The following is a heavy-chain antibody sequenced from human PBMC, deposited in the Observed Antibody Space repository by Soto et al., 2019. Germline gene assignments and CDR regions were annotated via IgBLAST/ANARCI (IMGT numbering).Heavy chain of an antibody. D-gene: IGHD2-2*01. CDR3: ARHCSSTSCSGWAGFDP. Sequence: GESLKISCKGSGYSFTSYWIGWVRQMPGKGLEWMGIIYPGDSDTRYSPSFQGQVTISADKSTSTAYLQWSSLKASDTAMYYCARHCSSTSCSGWAGFDPWGQGTLVTVSS. V-gene: IGHV5-51*01. CDR2: IYPGDSDT. J-gene: IGHJ5*02. CDR1: GYSFTSYW.